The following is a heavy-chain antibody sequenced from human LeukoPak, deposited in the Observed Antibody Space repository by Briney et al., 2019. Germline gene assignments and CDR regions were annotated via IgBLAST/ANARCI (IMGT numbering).Heavy chain of an antibody. V-gene: IGHV3-23*01. CDR1: GFTFSTYA. J-gene: IGHJ4*02. Sequence: GGSLRLSCAASGFTFSTYALSWVRQAPGKGLEWVSAISGSGGNTYYADSVKGRFTISRDNSKNTLYLQMDSLRAEDTAVYYCARIYSGYGLDYWGQGTLVTVSS. CDR2: ISGSGGNT. CDR3: ARIYSGYGLDY. D-gene: IGHD5-12*01.